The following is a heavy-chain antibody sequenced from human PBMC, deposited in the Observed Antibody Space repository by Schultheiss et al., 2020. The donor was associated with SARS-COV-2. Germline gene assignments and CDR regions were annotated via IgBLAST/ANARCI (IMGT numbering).Heavy chain of an antibody. CDR2: IWYDGSNK. J-gene: IGHJ5*02. CDR1: GFTFSSYA. Sequence: GGSLRLSCAASGFTFSSYAMHWVRQAPGKGLEWVAVIWYDGSNKYYADSVKGRFTISRDNSKNTLYLQMNSLRAEDTAVYYCANGGNSGWAWFDPWGQGTLVTVSS. CDR3: ANGGNSGWAWFDP. D-gene: IGHD4-23*01. V-gene: IGHV3-30*07.